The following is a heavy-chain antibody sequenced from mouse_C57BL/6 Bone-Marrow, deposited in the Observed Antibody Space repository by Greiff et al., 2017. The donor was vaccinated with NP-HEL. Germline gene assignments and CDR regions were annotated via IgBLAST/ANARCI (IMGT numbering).Heavy chain of an antibody. CDR2: IYPGGGYT. J-gene: IGHJ2*01. CDR1: GYTFTNYW. Sequence: QVQLQQSGAELVRPGTSVKMSCKASGYTFTNYWIGWAKQRPGHGLEWIGDIYPGGGYTNYNEKFKGKATLTADKSSSTAYMQFSSLTSEDSAIYYCARSEFGGNYGVYYFDYWGQGTTLTVSS. CDR3: ARSEFGGNYGVYYFDY. D-gene: IGHD1-1*02. V-gene: IGHV1-63*01.